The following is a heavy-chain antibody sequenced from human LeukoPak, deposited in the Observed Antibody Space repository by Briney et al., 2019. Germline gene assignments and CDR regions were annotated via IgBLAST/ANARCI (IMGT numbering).Heavy chain of an antibody. CDR2: ISAYNGNT. D-gene: IGHD5-24*01. J-gene: IGHJ4*02. V-gene: IGHV1-18*01. Sequence: ASVKVSCKASGYTFSTYGISWVRQAPGQGLEWMGWISAYNGNTNYAQKLQGRVTLTTDTSTSTAYMELRNLRSDDTAVYYCASADQMATIYFDYWGQGTLVTVSS. CDR3: ASADQMATIYFDY. CDR1: GYTFSTYG.